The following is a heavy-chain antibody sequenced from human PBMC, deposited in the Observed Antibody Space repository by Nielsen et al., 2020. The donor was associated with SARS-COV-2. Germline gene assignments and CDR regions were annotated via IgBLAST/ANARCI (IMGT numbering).Heavy chain of an antibody. V-gene: IGHV3-49*04. Sequence: GESLKISCTASGFTFGDYAMSWVRQAPGKGLEWVGFIRSKAYGGTTEYAASVKGRFTISRDDSKSIAYLQMNSLKTEDTAVYYCTREGDVDAGGMDVWGQGTTVTVSS. J-gene: IGHJ6*02. CDR1: GFTFGDYA. CDR3: TREGDVDAGGMDV. CDR2: IRSKAYGGTT. D-gene: IGHD5-18*01.